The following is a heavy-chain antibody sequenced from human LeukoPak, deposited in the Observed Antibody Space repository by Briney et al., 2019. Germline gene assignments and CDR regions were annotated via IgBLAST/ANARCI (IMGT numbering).Heavy chain of an antibody. CDR2: IYYSGST. Sequence: SETLSLTCTVSGGSISSSSYYWGWVRQPPGKGLEWIGSIYYSGSTYYNPSLKSRVTISVDTSKNQFSLKLSSVTAADTAVYYCARPGGRVWYFDLWGRGTLVTVSS. D-gene: IGHD3-16*01. J-gene: IGHJ2*01. V-gene: IGHV4-39*01. CDR1: GGSISSSSYY. CDR3: ARPGGRVWYFDL.